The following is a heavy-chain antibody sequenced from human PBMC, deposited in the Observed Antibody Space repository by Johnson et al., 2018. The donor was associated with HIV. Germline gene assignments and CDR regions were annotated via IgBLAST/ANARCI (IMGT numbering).Heavy chain of an antibody. V-gene: IGHV3-7*03. Sequence: MHLVESGGGLVQPGGSLRLSCAASGFTFSSYWMSWVRQAPGKGLAWVANIKHDGSEKYYVDSVKGRFTISRDNAKNSLYLQMNNLRAEDTALYYCARVSDDYGGNPAAWGAFDVWGQGTMVTVSS. CDR2: IKHDGSEK. CDR1: GFTFSSYW. CDR3: ARVSDDYGGNPAAWGAFDV. D-gene: IGHD4-23*01. J-gene: IGHJ3*01.